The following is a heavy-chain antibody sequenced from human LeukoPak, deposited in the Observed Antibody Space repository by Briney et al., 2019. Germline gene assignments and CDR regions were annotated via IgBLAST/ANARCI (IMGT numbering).Heavy chain of an antibody. J-gene: IGHJ4*02. V-gene: IGHV3-23*01. D-gene: IGHD6-13*01. CDR1: GSIFSTYA. CDR3: ARVIRAAPGKGYFDY. CDR2: ISGSGGST. Sequence: GGSLRLSCATSGSIFSTYALSWVRQAPGKGLEWASSISGSGGSTYHADSVKGRFTISRDSSKNTLYLQMNSLRAEDTAIYYCARVIRAAPGKGYFDYWGQGSLVTVSS.